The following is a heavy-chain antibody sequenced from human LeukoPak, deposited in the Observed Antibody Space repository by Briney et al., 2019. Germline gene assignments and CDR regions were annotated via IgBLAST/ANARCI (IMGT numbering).Heavy chain of an antibody. J-gene: IGHJ4*02. CDR1: GFTFSSYA. Sequence: GGSLRLSCAASGFTFSSYAMSWVRQAPGKGLEWVSAISGSGGSPYYADSVKGRFTISRDNSKNTLYLQMNSLRAEDTAIYYCAKAYSNSWYYYFDYWGQGTLVTVSS. CDR2: ISGSGGSP. CDR3: AKAYSNSWYYYFDY. D-gene: IGHD6-13*01. V-gene: IGHV3-23*01.